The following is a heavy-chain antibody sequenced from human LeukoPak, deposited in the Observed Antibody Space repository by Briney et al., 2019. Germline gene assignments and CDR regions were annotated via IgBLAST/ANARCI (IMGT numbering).Heavy chain of an antibody. CDR1: GYTFTGYY. CDR2: INPNSGGT. V-gene: IGHV1-2*02. J-gene: IGHJ4*02. Sequence: ASLRVSCKASGYTFTGYYMHWVRQPPGQGLEWMGWINPNSGGTNYAQKFQGRVTMTRDTSISTAYMELSRLRSDDTAVYYCARDDALTLRLYWGQGTLVTVSS. D-gene: IGHD4-17*01. CDR3: ARDDALTLRLY.